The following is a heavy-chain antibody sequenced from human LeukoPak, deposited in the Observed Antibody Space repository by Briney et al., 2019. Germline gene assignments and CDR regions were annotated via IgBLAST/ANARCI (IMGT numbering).Heavy chain of an antibody. CDR2: IYHSGST. V-gene: IGHV4-38-2*02. D-gene: IGHD2-21*01. J-gene: IGHJ4*02. CDR3: ARTHSEGYYFDY. CDR1: GYSISSGYY. Sequence: PSETLSLTCTVSGYSISSGYYWGWIRQPPGKGLEWIGSIYHSGSTYYNPSLKSRVTISVDTSKNQFSLKLSPVTAADTAVYYCARTHSEGYYFDYWGQGTLVTVSS.